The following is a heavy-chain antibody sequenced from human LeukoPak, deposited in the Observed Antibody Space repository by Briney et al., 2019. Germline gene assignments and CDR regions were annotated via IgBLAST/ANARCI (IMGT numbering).Heavy chain of an antibody. CDR3: ARDAVRSGEFDH. J-gene: IGHJ4*02. Sequence: GGSLRLSCAASGFTFSSYEMNWVRQAPGKGLEWVSYISSSGSPIYYADSVKGRFTISRDNAKNSLYLQMNSLRAEDTAVYYCARDAVRSGEFDHWGQGTPVTVSS. D-gene: IGHD1-26*01. CDR2: ISSSGSPI. CDR1: GFTFSSYE. V-gene: IGHV3-48*03.